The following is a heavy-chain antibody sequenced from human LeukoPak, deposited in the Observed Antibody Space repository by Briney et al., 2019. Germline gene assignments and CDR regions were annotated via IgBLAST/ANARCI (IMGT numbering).Heavy chain of an antibody. CDR3: PRVDRFGAVAALGSFDY. CDR2: VSAYNGET. J-gene: IGHJ4*02. CDR1: GYIFNNYG. Sequence: ASVKVSCKASGYIFNNYGISWVRQAPGQGLEWMGWVSAYNGETKYAPKFQGRITMTTDAPSSTAHLELWSLRSDDTALYFCPRVDRFGAVAALGSFDYWGQGTLVTVSS. D-gene: IGHD6-19*01. V-gene: IGHV1-18*04.